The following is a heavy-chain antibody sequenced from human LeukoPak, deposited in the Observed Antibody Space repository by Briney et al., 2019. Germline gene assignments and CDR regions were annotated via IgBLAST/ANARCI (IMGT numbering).Heavy chain of an antibody. CDR1: GYTFTGYY. D-gene: IGHD3-22*01. Sequence: RASVKVSCKASGYTFTGYYMHWVRQAPGQGLEWMGWINPNSGGTNYAQKVQGRVTMTRDTSISTAYMEPSRLRSDYTVVYYCARHGKNYYDSSGYYWEYYFDYWGQGTLVTVSS. V-gene: IGHV1-2*02. CDR3: ARHGKNYYDSSGYYWEYYFDY. CDR2: INPNSGGT. J-gene: IGHJ4*02.